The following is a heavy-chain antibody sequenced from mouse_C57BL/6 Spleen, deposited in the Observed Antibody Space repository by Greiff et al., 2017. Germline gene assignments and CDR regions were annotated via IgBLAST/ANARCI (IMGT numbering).Heavy chain of an antibody. CDR3: AREGYDEAPFAY. V-gene: IGHV1-53*01. CDR2: INPSNGGT. CDR1: GYTFTSSW. D-gene: IGHD2-2*01. J-gene: IGHJ3*01. Sequence: QVQLQQPGTELVKPGASVKLSCKASGYTFTSSWMHWVKQRPGQGLEWIGNINPSNGGTNYNEKFKSKATLTVDKSSSTAYMQLSSLTSEDSAVYYCAREGYDEAPFAYWGQGTLVTVSA.